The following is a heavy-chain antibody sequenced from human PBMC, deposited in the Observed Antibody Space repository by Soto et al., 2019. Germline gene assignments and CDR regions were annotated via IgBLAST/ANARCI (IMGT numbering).Heavy chain of an antibody. D-gene: IGHD6-13*01. Sequence: PGGSLRLSCSASGFTFSSYAMHWVRQAPGKGLEYVSAISSNGGSTYYADSVKGRFTISRDNSKNTLYLQMSSLRAEDTAVYYCVKDEAKYSSTVGAYYGMDVWGQGTTVTVSS. V-gene: IGHV3-64D*08. CDR1: GFTFSSYA. CDR2: ISSNGGST. J-gene: IGHJ6*02. CDR3: VKDEAKYSSTVGAYYGMDV.